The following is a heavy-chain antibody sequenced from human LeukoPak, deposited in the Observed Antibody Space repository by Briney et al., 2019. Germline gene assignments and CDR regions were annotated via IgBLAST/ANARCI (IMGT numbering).Heavy chain of an antibody. CDR3: ARASCSSTSCYAKPVGWFDP. CDR2: IYHSGST. D-gene: IGHD2-2*01. J-gene: IGHJ5*02. CDR1: GGSISSSNW. V-gene: IGHV4-4*02. Sequence: ETLSLTCAVSGGSISSSNWWSWVRQPPGKGLVWIGEIYHSGSTNYNPSLKSRVTISVDKSKNQFSLKLSSVTAADTAVYYCARASCSSTSCYAKPVGWFDPWGQGTLVTVSS.